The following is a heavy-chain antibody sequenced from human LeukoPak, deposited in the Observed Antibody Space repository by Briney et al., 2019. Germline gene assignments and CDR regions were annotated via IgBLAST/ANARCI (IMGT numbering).Heavy chain of an antibody. CDR2: INPSGGST. J-gene: IGHJ3*02. CDR1: GYTFTSYY. Sequence: ASVKVSCKASGYTFTSYYMHWVRQAPGQGLEWMGIINPSGGSTSYAQKFQGRVTMTRDTSTSTVYMELSSLRSEDTAVYYCARDVSPLRPPPTDAFDIWGQGTMVTVSS. D-gene: IGHD5-12*01. CDR3: ARDVSPLRPPPTDAFDI. V-gene: IGHV1-46*01.